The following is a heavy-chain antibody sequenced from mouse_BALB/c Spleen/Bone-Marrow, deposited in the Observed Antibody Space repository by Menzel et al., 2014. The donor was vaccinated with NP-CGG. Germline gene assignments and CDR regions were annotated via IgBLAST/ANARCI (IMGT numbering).Heavy chain of an antibody. J-gene: IGHJ2*01. CDR3: ARSVHFDY. CDR1: GYTFTDNT. V-gene: IGHV1-18*01. Sequence: VLLQQPGPELVKPGASMNISCKTSGYTFTDNTIHWVKQSQRKSLEWIGSINPNIGGSTYNQDFKDKATLTVDKSSRTAYMELRSLTSEDSAVYYCARSVHFDYWGQGSTLTVSS. CDR2: INPNIGGS.